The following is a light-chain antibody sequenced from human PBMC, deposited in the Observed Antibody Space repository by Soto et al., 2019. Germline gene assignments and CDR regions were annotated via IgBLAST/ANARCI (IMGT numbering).Light chain of an antibody. V-gene: IGKV1-39*01. CDR1: QSVTTH. CDR3: QQTYTNPLT. J-gene: IGKJ3*01. Sequence: DIQMTQSPSSLSASVGDRVTITCRASQSVTTHLNWYQQKPGKAPKLLIYVASSLQSGVPSRFSCSGSETDFTLTISSLQPEDFATYYCQQTYTNPLTLGPGTKVDIK. CDR2: VAS.